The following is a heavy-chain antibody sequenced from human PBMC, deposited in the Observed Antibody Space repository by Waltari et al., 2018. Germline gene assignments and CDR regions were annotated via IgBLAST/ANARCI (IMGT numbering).Heavy chain of an antibody. D-gene: IGHD6-13*01. CDR3: AKDRRLGYSSSWYDP. V-gene: IGHV3-53*01. Sequence: EVHLVESGGGLVHPGDSVRLSCAASGVIVSNNYMSWVRQPPGKGREWGSVIYRGGETYYADSVKGRFTISRDNSKNTLDLQMNNVRAEDTAVYYCAKDRRLGYSSSWYDPWGQGTLVIVSS. CDR1: GVIVSNNY. CDR2: IYRGGET. J-gene: IGHJ5*02.